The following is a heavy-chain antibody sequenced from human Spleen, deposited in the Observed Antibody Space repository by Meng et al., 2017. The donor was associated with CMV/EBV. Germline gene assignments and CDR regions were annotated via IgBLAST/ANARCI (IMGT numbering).Heavy chain of an antibody. CDR1: YSLSTYD. D-gene: IGHD3-16*02. CDR2: INSVNSNT. CDR3: ARGGYEFVWGSYRHFEF. J-gene: IGHJ4*02. Sequence: YSLSTYDMHWVRQAPGQRLEWMGWINSVNSNTEYSQKFQGRVSMRRDKSASTAYVELSRLTSEDTAVYYCARGGYEFVWGSYRHFEFWGQGTLVTVSS. V-gene: IGHV1-3*01.